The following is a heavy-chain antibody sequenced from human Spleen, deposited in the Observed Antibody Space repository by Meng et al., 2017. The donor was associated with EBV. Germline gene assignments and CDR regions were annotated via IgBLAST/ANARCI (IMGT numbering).Heavy chain of an antibody. CDR1: GFSLDTSGVA. CDR2: IYWDDDK. Sequence: IPLKESGPAPMKPTQPLPLTCTFSGFSLDTSGVAVGWIRQPPGKPLEWLALIYWDDDKRYSPSLENRLTITRGTSRNQVVLTITNVDPADTGTYFCVHTSTPSSWQPDFWGQGILVTVSS. D-gene: IGHD6-13*01. J-gene: IGHJ4*02. CDR3: VHTSTPSSWQPDF. V-gene: IGHV2-5*02.